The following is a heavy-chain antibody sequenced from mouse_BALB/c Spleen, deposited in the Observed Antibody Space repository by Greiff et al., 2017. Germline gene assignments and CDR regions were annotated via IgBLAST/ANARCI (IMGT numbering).Heavy chain of an antibody. CDR1: GFAFSSYD. CDR2: ISSGGGST. Sequence: DVKLVESGGGLVKPGGSLKLSCAASGFAFSSYDMSWVRQTPEKRLEWVAYISSGGGSTYYPDTVKGRFTISRDNAKNTLYLQMSSLKSEDTAMYYCARSGNYWYFDVWGAGTTVTVSS. J-gene: IGHJ1*01. V-gene: IGHV5-12-1*01. D-gene: IGHD2-1*01. CDR3: ARSGNYWYFDV.